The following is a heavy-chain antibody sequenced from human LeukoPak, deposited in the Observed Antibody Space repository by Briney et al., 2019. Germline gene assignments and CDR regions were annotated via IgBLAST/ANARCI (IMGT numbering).Heavy chain of an antibody. D-gene: IGHD6-13*01. CDR3: TSPGPGIAAAGYWYFDL. CDR2: IRSKAYGGTT. Sequence: GGSLRLSCTASGFTFGDYAMSWVRQAPGKGLEWVGFIRSKAYGGTTEYAASVKGRFTISRDDSKSIAYLQMNSLKTEDTAVYYCTSPGPGIAAAGYWYFDLWGRGTLVTVSS. V-gene: IGHV3-49*04. CDR1: GFTFGDYA. J-gene: IGHJ2*01.